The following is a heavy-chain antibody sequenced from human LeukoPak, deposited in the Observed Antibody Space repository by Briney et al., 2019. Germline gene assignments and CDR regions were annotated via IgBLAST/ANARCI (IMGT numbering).Heavy chain of an antibody. D-gene: IGHD1-26*01. CDR2: FDPEDGET. CDR1: GYTLTELS. V-gene: IGHV1-24*01. CDR3: ATDRLGAGRYYYYYMDV. Sequence: ASVKVSCKVSGYTLTELSMHWVRQAPGKGLEWMGGFDPEDGETIYAQKFQGRVTMTEDTSTDTAYMELSSLRSEDTAVYYCATDRLGAGRYYYYYMDVWGKGTTVTVSS. J-gene: IGHJ6*03.